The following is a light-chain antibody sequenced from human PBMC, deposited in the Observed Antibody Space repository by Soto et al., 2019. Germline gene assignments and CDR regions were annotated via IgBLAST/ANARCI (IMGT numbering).Light chain of an antibody. CDR1: QSVSRTY. J-gene: IGKJ4*01. CDR2: GAS. CDR3: QQFGSSPLT. V-gene: IGKV3-20*01. Sequence: EIVLTQSPGTLSLSPGERATLSCRASQSVSRTYLAWYQQKPGQAPRLLIYGASSRATDIPDRFSGSGSGTDFTLTISRLEPQDFAVYYCQQFGSSPLTFGGGTKVEIK.